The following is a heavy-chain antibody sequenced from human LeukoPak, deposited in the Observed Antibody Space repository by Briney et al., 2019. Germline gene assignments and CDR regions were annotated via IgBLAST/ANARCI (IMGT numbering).Heavy chain of an antibody. V-gene: IGHV5-51*01. CDR3: ARGNYYDSSGLDY. CDR1: GYSLTSYW. Sequence: GESLKISCKGSGYSLTSYWIGWVRQMPGKGLEWMGIIYPGDSDTRYSPSFQGQVTISADKSISTAYLQWSSLKASDTAMYYCARGNYYDSSGLDYWGQGTLVTVSS. D-gene: IGHD3-22*01. CDR2: IYPGDSDT. J-gene: IGHJ4*02.